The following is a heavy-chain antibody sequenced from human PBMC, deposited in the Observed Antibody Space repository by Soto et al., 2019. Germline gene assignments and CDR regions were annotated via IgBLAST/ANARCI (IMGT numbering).Heavy chain of an antibody. CDR3: AAELGFGKLSVV. V-gene: IGHV1-69*01. CDR1: GDTFKNCV. CDR2: IIPLFGTT. J-gene: IGHJ6*02. Sequence: QVQVVQSDVEVRRPGSSVKVSCKASGDTFKNCVISWVRQAPGQGLEWMGGIIPLFGTTDFAQRFQGRLTITTDESTTTAYMELSRMRSEYTATYYCAAELGFGKLSVVWGQGTTVIVSS. D-gene: IGHD3-10*01.